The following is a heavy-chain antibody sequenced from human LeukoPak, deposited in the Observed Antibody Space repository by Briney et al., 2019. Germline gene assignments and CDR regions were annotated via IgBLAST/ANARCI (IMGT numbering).Heavy chain of an antibody. J-gene: IGHJ4*02. CDR1: GGSLSSSSYY. CDR2: IYYSGST. D-gene: IGHD6-13*01. CDR3: AREPIKAAAAPDY. Sequence: PSETLSLTCTVSGGSLSSSSYYWGWIRQPPGKGLEWIGSIYYSGSTYYNPSLKSRVTISVDTSKNQFSLKLSSVTAADTAVYYCAREPIKAAAAPDYWGQGTLVTVSS. V-gene: IGHV4-39*02.